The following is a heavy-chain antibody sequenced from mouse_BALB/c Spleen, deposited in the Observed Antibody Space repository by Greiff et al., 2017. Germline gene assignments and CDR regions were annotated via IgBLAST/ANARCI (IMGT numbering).Heavy chain of an antibody. V-gene: IGHV7-1*02. CDR2: SRNKANDYTT. J-gene: IGHJ4*01. CDR1: GFTFSDFY. Sequence: EVKLVESGGGLVQPGGSLRLSCATSGFTFSDFYMEWVRQPPGKRLEWIAASRNKANDYTTEYSASVKGRFIVSRDTSQSILYLQMNALRAEDTAINYCARDARFYAMDYWGQGTSVTVSS. CDR3: ARDARFYAMDY.